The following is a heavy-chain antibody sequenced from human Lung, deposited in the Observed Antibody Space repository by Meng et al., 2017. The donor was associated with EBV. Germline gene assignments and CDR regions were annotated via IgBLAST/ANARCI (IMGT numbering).Heavy chain of an antibody. J-gene: IGHJ4*02. CDR2: IYYSGSA. CDR3: ARGPSGSYYPSFDY. CDR1: CGSISSGGYD. V-gene: IGHV4-31*03. Sequence: QLQTPGPRLLKPSQTLSLNCTVACGSISSGGYDWSWILQHPGKGLVWIGNIYYSGSAYYNPSLKSRVTISVDTSKNHFSLKLSSVTAADTAVYYCARGPSGSYYPSFDYWGQGTLVTVSS. D-gene: IGHD1-26*01.